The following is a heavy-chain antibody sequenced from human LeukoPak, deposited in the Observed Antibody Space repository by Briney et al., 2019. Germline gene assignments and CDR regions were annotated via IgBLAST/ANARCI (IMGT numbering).Heavy chain of an antibody. Sequence: GGSLRLSCAASGFTFSSYAMSWVRQAPGKGLEWVSALSGSGGSTYYADSVEGRFTISRDNAKNSLYLQMNSLRAEDTAVYYCAELGITMIGGVWGKGTTVTISS. CDR2: LSGSGGST. CDR1: GFTFSSYA. J-gene: IGHJ6*04. V-gene: IGHV3-23*01. CDR3: AELGITMIGGV. D-gene: IGHD3-10*02.